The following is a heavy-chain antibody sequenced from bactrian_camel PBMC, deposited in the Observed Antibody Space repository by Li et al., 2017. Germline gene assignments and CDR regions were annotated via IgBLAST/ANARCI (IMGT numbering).Heavy chain of an antibody. CDR3: ARSLGDDCYTTLASYEYNY. Sequence: QLVESGGGSVQPGGSLRLSCVASGYTWTTDCMGWFRQSPGKEREGVASLYTERGNTFYADSVKGRFTISEDNAKNTLYLQMNSLKPEDTAIYYCARSLGDDCYTTLASYEYNYWGRGTQV. CDR1: GYTWTTDC. D-gene: IGHD2*01. CDR2: LYTERGNT. V-gene: IGHV3S6*01. J-gene: IGHJ4*01.